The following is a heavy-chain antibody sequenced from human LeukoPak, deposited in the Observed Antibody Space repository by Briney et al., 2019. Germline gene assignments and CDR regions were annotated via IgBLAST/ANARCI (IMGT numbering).Heavy chain of an antibody. CDR1: GYTFTGYY. Sequence: ASVKVSCKASGYTFTGYYMHWVRQPPGQGLEWMGWINPNSGGTNYAQKFQGRVTMTRDTSISTAYMELSRLRSDDTAVYYCARDTPTVTTYLVWGQGTLVTVSS. D-gene: IGHD4-17*01. CDR2: INPNSGGT. CDR3: ARDTPTVTTYLV. V-gene: IGHV1-2*02. J-gene: IGHJ4*02.